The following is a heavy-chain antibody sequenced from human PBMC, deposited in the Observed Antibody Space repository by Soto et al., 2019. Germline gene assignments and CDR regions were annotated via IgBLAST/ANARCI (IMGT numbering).Heavy chain of an antibody. D-gene: IGHD6-13*01. V-gene: IGHV5-51*01. J-gene: IGHJ6*02. CDR1: GHSFTSYW. CDR2: IYPGDSET. Sequence: EDAVKISCKVCGHSFTSYWIGWVRKMSGKCLEWMGIIYPGDSETRYSPSFQGQVTISADKSISTAYLQWSSLKASDTAMYYCARHMEAAAGEFYYYYGMDVWGQGTTVTVSS. CDR3: ARHMEAAAGEFYYYYGMDV.